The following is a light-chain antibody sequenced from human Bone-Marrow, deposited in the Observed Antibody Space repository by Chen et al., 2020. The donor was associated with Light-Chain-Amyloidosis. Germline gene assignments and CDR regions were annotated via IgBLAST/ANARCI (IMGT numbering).Light chain of an antibody. V-gene: IGKV4-1*01. CDR3: QQYYNAPLT. CDR1: QSLLYRYNNKTY. J-gene: IGKJ4*01. Sequence: DIGMTQPPDSLSLFLGERATINCKSSQSLLYRYNNKTYLAWYQQKPGQPTKLLINWASTRESGVPDRFSGSGYGTDFTLTISSLQAEDVAVYLCQQYYNAPLTFGGGTKVEI. CDR2: WAS.